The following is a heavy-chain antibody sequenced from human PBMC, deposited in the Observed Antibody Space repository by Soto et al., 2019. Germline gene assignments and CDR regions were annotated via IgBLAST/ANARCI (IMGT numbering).Heavy chain of an antibody. V-gene: IGHV5-10-1*01. Sequence: GESLKISCKGSGYSFTNYWITWVRQMPGKGLEWVGRIDPSDSYTKDSLSLQGHVTISVDKSISTAYLQWRSLKASDTAMYYCARHKKAAKAPAHLDYWGQGTLVTVSS. CDR1: GYSFTNYW. D-gene: IGHD6-25*01. CDR2: IDPSDSYT. CDR3: ARHKKAAKAPAHLDY. J-gene: IGHJ4*01.